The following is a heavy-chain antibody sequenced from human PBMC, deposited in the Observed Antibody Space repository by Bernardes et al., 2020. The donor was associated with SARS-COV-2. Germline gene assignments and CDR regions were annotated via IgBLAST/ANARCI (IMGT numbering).Heavy chain of an antibody. V-gene: IGHV3-23*01. Sequence: GGSLRLSRAASGFTFRSYAMTWVRQAPGKGLEWVSTIGGSGDSTNYADSVKGRFSISRDNSKNTLYLQMSSLRVEDTAIYYCANVQYCSSVNCPYFDYWGQGTLVTVSS. D-gene: IGHD2-2*01. J-gene: IGHJ4*02. CDR1: GFTFRSYA. CDR3: ANVQYCSSVNCPYFDY. CDR2: IGGSGDST.